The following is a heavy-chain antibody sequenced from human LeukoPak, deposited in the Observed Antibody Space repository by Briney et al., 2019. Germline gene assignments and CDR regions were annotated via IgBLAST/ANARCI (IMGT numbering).Heavy chain of an antibody. V-gene: IGHV1-69*04. CDR3: AREYYYGSGSYYPLDY. J-gene: IGHJ4*02. D-gene: IGHD3-10*01. Sequence: ASVKVSCKASGGTFSSYAISWVRQAPGQGLGWMGRIIPILGIANYAQKFQGRVTITADKSTSTAYMELSSLRSEDTAVYYCAREYYYGSGSYYPLDYWGQGTLVTVSS. CDR1: GGTFSSYA. CDR2: IIPILGIA.